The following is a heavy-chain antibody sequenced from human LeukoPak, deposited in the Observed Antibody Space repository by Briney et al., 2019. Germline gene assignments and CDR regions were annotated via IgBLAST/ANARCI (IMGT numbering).Heavy chain of an antibody. V-gene: IGHV4-39*01. D-gene: IGHD4-11*01. CDR1: GGSISSSTYY. CDR2: IYSSGST. J-gene: IGHJ5*02. Sequence: AETLSLTCTVSGGSISSSTYYWGWIRQPPGKGLEWIGSIYSSGSTYYNPSLKSRVTISVDTAKNQFSLKLSSVTAADTAVYFCARHPTYSNSKNWFDPWGKGTLSTVSS. CDR3: ARHPTYSNSKNWFDP.